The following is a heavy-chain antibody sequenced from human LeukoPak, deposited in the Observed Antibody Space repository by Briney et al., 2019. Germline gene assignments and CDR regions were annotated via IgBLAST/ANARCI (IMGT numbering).Heavy chain of an antibody. J-gene: IGHJ4*02. Sequence: GGSLRLSCAASGFTFRNYWMSWVRQAPGKGLEWVANIKEDGSEKHYVDSVKGRFTISRDNAKNSLYLQSLYLQMNSLRAEDTAVYYCAKGGGYFDWFRVFDYWGQGTLVTVSS. CDR2: IKEDGSEK. V-gene: IGHV3-7*01. D-gene: IGHD3-9*01. CDR1: GFTFRNYW. CDR3: AKGGGYFDWFRVFDY.